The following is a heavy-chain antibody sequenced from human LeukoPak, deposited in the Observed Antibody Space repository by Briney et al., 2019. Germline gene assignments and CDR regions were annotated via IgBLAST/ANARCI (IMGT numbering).Heavy chain of an antibody. J-gene: IGHJ6*03. CDR2: IKQNGREK. CDR1: GFTFSSYW. CDR3: ARDQRIAVAGTLNYYYYMDV. Sequence: GGSLRLSCAASGFTFSSYWMSWVRQAPGKGLDWVANIKQNGREKYYVDPVKSRFTISRDNAKNSLYLQMNSLRAEDTAVYYCARDQRIAVAGTLNYYYYMDVWGKGTTVTVSS. V-gene: IGHV3-7*01. D-gene: IGHD6-19*01.